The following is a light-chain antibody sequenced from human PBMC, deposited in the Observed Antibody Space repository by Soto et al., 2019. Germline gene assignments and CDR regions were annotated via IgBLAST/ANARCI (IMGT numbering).Light chain of an antibody. CDR1: HDIKKF. J-gene: IGKJ5*01. Sequence: DIQMTQSPSSLSASVGDRVTITCQARHDIKKFLNWFQEKPCKAPKLLIFDASNLQTGVPSRCSGSGSGTHFTFTISSLQPEDIATYYCQRYDSVPPTFGQGTRLDIK. CDR2: DAS. V-gene: IGKV1-33*01. CDR3: QRYDSVPPT.